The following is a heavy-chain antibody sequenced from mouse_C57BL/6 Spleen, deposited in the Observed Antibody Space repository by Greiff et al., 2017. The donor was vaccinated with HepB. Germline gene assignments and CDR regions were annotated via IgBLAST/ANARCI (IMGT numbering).Heavy chain of an antibody. D-gene: IGHD2-3*01. CDR1: GYTFTDYN. J-gene: IGHJ4*01. CDR2: INPNNGGT. V-gene: IGHV1-18*01. CDR3: ARGGWLPYAMDY. Sequence: VQLQQSGPELVKPGASVKIPCKASGYTFTDYNMDWVKQSHGKSLEWIGDINPNNGGTIYNQKFKGTVTLTVDKSSSTAYMELHSLTSEDTAVYYCARGGWLPYAMDYWGQGTSVTVSS.